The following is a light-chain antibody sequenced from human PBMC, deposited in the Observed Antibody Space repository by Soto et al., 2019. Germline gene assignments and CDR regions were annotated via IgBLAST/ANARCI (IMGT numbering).Light chain of an antibody. CDR3: QQRSNWPRT. V-gene: IGKV3-11*01. J-gene: IGKJ1*01. Sequence: EIVLTQSPGTLSLSPGERATLSCGASQSVVTNSLAWYQQKPGQAPRLIIYGASNRATGIPARFSGSGSGTDFTLTISSLEPEDFAVYYCQQRSNWPRTFGQGTKVDIK. CDR2: GAS. CDR1: QSVVTNS.